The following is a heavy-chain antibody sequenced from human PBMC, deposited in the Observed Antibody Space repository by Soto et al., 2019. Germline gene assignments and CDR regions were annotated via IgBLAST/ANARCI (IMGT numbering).Heavy chain of an antibody. J-gene: IGHJ5*02. D-gene: IGHD6-13*01. CDR1: CCSVSSGSYY. V-gene: IGHV4-61*01. CDR3: AKSGVDSSSWYNWFNP. Sequence: ETLSLTCTVSCCSVSSGSYYLSCIRQPPGKGLEWIGYIYYSGSTNYNPSLKSRVTISVDTSKNQFSLKLSSVTAADTAVYYCAKSGVDSSSWYNWFNPWGEGTLVTVSS. CDR2: IYYSGST.